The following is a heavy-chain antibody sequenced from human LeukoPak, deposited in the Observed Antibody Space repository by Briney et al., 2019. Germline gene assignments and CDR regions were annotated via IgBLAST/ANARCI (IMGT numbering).Heavy chain of an antibody. D-gene: IGHD1-26*01. J-gene: IGHJ4*02. V-gene: IGHV6-1*01. CDR1: GDSVSSNSAA. CDR2: TYYRSRWYN. Sequence: SQTLSLTCAISGDSVSSNSAAWSWIWQSPSRGLECLGRTYYRSRWYNDYALSVKSRITINPDTSKNQLSLQLNSVTPDDTAVYYCARAQMVGATSFDYWGQGTLVTVSS. CDR3: ARAQMVGATSFDY.